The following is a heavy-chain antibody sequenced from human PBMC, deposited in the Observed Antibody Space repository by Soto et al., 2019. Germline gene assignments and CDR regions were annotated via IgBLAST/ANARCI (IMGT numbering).Heavy chain of an antibody. CDR3: AKDLTESSSSNWFDP. Sequence: GGSLRLSCAASGFTFSSYGMHWVRQAPGKGLEWVAVISYDGSNKYYADSVKGRFTISRDNSKNTLYLQMNSLRAEDTAVYYCAKDLTESSSSNWFDPWGQGTLVTVSS. CDR2: ISYDGSNK. J-gene: IGHJ5*02. V-gene: IGHV3-30*18. D-gene: IGHD6-6*01. CDR1: GFTFSSYG.